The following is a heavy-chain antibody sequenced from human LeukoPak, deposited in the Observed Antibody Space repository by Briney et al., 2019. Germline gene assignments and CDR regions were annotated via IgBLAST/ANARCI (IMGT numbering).Heavy chain of an antibody. Sequence: TLSLTCTVSGGSISSGGYYWSWIRQPPGKGLEWIGYIYYSGSTYYNPSLKSRVTISVDTSKNQFSLKLSSVTAADTAVYYCARTPATTASYMDVWGKGTTVTVSS. CDR1: GGSISSGGYY. CDR3: ARTPATTASYMDV. CDR2: IYYSGST. V-gene: IGHV4-31*03. J-gene: IGHJ6*03. D-gene: IGHD4-11*01.